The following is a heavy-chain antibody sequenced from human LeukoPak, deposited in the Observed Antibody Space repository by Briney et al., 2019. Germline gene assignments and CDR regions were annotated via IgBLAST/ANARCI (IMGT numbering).Heavy chain of an antibody. Sequence: SETLSLTCAVSAYSISSGHYWCCIRQPPGKGLEWIGHIYHGASTYYNPSLKSRFTISLDTSTNQFSLQLSSVTAADTAVYYCARTSVTGTLYYFDHWGQGSLVTVSS. CDR2: IYHGAST. D-gene: IGHD6-19*01. CDR3: ARTSVTGTLYYFDH. J-gene: IGHJ4*02. V-gene: IGHV4-38-2*01. CDR1: AYSISSGHY.